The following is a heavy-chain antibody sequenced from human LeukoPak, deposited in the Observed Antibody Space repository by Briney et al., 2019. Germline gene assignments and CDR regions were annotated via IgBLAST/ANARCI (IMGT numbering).Heavy chain of an antibody. CDR3: ARVRVLLWFGDFDY. V-gene: IGHV4-31*03. Sequence: SETLSLTCTVSGVSISSGGYYWSWIRQHPGKGLEWIGYIYYSGSTYYNPSLKSRVTISVDTSKNQFSLKLSSVTAADTAVYYCARVRVLLWFGDFDYWGQGTLVTVSS. J-gene: IGHJ4*02. CDR2: IYYSGST. D-gene: IGHD3-10*01. CDR1: GVSISSGGYY.